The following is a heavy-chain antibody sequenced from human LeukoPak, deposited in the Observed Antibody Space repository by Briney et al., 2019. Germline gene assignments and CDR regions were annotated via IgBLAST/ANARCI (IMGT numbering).Heavy chain of an antibody. CDR2: IRSKAYGGTT. D-gene: IGHD4-23*01. J-gene: IGHJ5*02. CDR1: GFTFSSYG. CDR3: ASYGGNSGWFDP. V-gene: IGHV3-49*04. Sequence: GGSLRLSCAASGFTFSSYGMSWVRQAPGKGLEWVGFIRSKAYGGTTEYAASVKGRFTISRDDSKSIAYLQVNSLKTEDTAVYYCASYGGNSGWFDPWGQGTLGTVSS.